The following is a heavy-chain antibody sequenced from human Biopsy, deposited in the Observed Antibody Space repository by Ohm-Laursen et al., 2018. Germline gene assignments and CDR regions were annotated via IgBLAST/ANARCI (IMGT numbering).Heavy chain of an antibody. V-gene: IGHV1-18*01. D-gene: IGHD2/OR15-2a*01. CDR2: ISPYNDKT. CDR1: GYTFTTYD. J-gene: IGHJ4*02. Sequence: ASVKVSCKASGYTFTTYDISWVRQAPGQGLEWMGWISPYNDKTSYPPKLQDRVTMTADTSTNAAHMELRSLRSDDTTVYYCARVFCTSTTCYGLLDNWGQGTVVTVSS. CDR3: ARVFCTSTTCYGLLDN.